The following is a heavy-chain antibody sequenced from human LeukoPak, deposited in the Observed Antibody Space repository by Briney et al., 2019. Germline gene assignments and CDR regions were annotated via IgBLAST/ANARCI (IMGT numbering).Heavy chain of an antibody. V-gene: IGHV3-21*01. CDR2: ISSSSSYI. Sequence: PGGSLRLSCSASGFTFSAYAMYWVRQAPGKGLEWVSSISSSSSYIHYADSVKGRITISRDNAKNSLFLQMKSLRAEDTAVYYCARGMVRGVPDYWGQGTLVTVSS. CDR1: GFTFSAYA. CDR3: ARGMVRGVPDY. J-gene: IGHJ4*02. D-gene: IGHD3-10*01.